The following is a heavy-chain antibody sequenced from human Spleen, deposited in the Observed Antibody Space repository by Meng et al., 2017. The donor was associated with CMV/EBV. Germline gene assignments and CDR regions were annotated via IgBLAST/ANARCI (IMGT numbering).Heavy chain of an antibody. CDR1: GFTFTRFW. J-gene: IGHJ4*02. CDR3: ARVIGYCSGNSCYPPDY. CDR2: INWNGGST. V-gene: IGHV3-20*04. Sequence: GESLKISCAASGFTFTRFWMHWVRQAPGKGLQWVSNINWNGGSTAYADSVKGRFTISRDNAKNSLYLQMNSLRAEDTALYYCARVIGYCSGNSCYPPDYWGQGTLVTVSS. D-gene: IGHD2-2*01.